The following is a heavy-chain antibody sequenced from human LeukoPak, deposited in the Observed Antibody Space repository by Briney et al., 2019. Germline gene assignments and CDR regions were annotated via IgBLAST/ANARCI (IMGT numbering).Heavy chain of an antibody. V-gene: IGHV3-30*04. J-gene: IGHJ3*02. D-gene: IGHD6-19*01. Sequence: GGSLRLSCAASGFTFSGYAMHWVRQAPGKGLEWVAVISYDGSNKYYADSVKGRFTISRDNSKNTLYLQMNSLRAEDTAVYYCAREGEWLVQGAFDIWGQGTMVTVSS. CDR3: AREGEWLVQGAFDI. CDR1: GFTFSGYA. CDR2: ISYDGSNK.